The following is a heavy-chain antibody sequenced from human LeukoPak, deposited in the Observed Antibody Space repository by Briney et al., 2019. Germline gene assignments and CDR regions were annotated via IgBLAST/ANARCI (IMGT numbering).Heavy chain of an antibody. Sequence: SETLSLTCTVSGGSISRYYWSWTRQPAGKGLEWIGRIYTTGSTNYNPSLKSRVTMSVDTSKNQFSLKLSSVTAADTAVYYCARGFSNSGSLNWFDPWGQGTLVTVSS. V-gene: IGHV4-4*07. CDR3: ARGFSNSGSLNWFDP. CDR1: GGSISRYY. J-gene: IGHJ5*02. CDR2: IYTTGST. D-gene: IGHD2/OR15-2a*01.